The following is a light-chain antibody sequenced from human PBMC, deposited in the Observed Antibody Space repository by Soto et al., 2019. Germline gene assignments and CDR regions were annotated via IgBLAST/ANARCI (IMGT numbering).Light chain of an antibody. Sequence: EIVMTQSPATLSVSPGERSTLSCRASQGVGSNLAWYQQKPGQAPRLLIYGASTRATGIPARFSGSGSGAEFTLTISSLQSEDFAVYYCQQYNNWPRTFGQGTKVEIK. CDR2: GAS. CDR1: QGVGSN. CDR3: QQYNNWPRT. V-gene: IGKV3-15*01. J-gene: IGKJ1*01.